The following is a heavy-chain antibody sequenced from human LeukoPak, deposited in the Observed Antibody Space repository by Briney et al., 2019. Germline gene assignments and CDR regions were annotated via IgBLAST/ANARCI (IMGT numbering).Heavy chain of an antibody. CDR1: GYTFTSYG. CDR3: ARDSHTIFGVVIPIDY. D-gene: IGHD3-3*01. Sequence: ASVKVSCKASGYTFTSYGISWVRQAPGQGLEWMGWISAYNGNTNYAQKLQGRVTMTTDTSTSTAYMELRSLRSDDTAVYYCARDSHTIFGVVIPIDYWGQGTLVTVSS. V-gene: IGHV1-18*01. J-gene: IGHJ4*02. CDR2: ISAYNGNT.